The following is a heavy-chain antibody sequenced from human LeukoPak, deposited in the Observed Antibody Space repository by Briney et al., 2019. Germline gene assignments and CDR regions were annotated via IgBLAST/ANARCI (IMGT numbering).Heavy chain of an antibody. CDR3: AKSPREKYCSSTSCPYYYYYYYMDV. Sequence: GGSPRLSCVAPRFTLSSYAMSWVRQAPGKGLGWVSAICGSGGRTYYADSVKGRFTISRDNSKNTLYLQMNSLRAEDTAVYYCAKSPREKYCSSTSCPYYYYYYYMDVGGKATTVTVSS. CDR1: RFTLSSYA. V-gene: IGHV3-23*01. CDR2: ICGSGGRT. D-gene: IGHD2-2*01. J-gene: IGHJ6*03.